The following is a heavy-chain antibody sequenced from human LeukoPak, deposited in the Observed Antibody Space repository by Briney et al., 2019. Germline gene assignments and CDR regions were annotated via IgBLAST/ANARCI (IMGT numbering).Heavy chain of an antibody. D-gene: IGHD5-18*01. V-gene: IGHV4-31*03. CDR1: RGSINNGGHY. J-gene: IGHJ5*02. CDR2: IHYNGNT. Sequence: SETLSLTCTVSRGSINNGGHYWTWIRQHPGKGLEGIGDIHYNGNTYYNPSLKSRLTISLDTSKNQFSLELSSVTAADTAVYYCARGAMGGANWFDPWGQGTLVTVSS. CDR3: ARGAMGGANWFDP.